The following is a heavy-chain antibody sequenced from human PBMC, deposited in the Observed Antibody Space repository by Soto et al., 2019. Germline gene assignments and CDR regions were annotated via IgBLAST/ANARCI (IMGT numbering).Heavy chain of an antibody. J-gene: IGHJ6*02. D-gene: IGHD1-26*01. V-gene: IGHV1-2*02. Sequence: ASVKVSCKASGYTFSAYYINWVRQAPGQGLEWMGWINPHNVDGKKYAQRFQVRVTMTRDTSNTKAYMELSSLRSDDTAAYYCARGPLGDGSYYGMDVWGQGTTVTVSS. CDR2: INPHNVDGK. CDR3: ARGPLGDGSYYGMDV. CDR1: GYTFSAYY.